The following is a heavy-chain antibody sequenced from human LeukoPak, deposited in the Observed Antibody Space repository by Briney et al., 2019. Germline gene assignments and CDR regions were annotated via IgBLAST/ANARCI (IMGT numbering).Heavy chain of an antibody. D-gene: IGHD3-10*01. CDR2: INPNSGGT. V-gene: IGHV1-2*02. Sequence: GASVKVSCKASGYTFTGYYMHWVRQAPGQGLEWMGWINPNSGGTNYAQKFQGRVTMTRDTSISTAYMELNRLRSDDTAVYYCARHPRRGSGSYSYFDYWGQGTLVTVSS. J-gene: IGHJ4*02. CDR3: ARHPRRGSGSYSYFDY. CDR1: GYTFTGYY.